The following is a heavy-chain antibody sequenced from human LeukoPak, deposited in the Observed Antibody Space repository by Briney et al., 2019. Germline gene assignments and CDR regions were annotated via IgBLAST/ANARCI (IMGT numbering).Heavy chain of an antibody. V-gene: IGHV3-7*01. D-gene: IGHD5-12*01. Sequence: GGSPRLSCAASGFTFSSYCMSWVRQAPGKGLEWVANIKQGGTEKDYVDSVKGRFTISRDNAKNSLYLQMNSLRAEDTAVYYCARQPPGIYSWFDPWGQGTLVTVSS. CDR2: IKQGGTEK. CDR1: GFTFSSYC. J-gene: IGHJ5*02. CDR3: ARQPPGIYSWFDP.